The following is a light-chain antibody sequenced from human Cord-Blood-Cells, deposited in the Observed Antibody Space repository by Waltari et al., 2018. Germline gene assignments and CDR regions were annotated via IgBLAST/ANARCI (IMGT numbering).Light chain of an antibody. CDR3: AAWDDSLNCLV. CDR1: SSNIGNNA. Sequence: SSSNIGNNAVNWYQQLPGKAPKLLNYFDDLLPSGVSDRFSDSQSGTSASLAISGLQSRDEADYYWAAWDDSLNCLVFRGWTRLPVL. CDR2: FDD. V-gene: IGLV1-36*01. J-gene: IGLJ2*01.